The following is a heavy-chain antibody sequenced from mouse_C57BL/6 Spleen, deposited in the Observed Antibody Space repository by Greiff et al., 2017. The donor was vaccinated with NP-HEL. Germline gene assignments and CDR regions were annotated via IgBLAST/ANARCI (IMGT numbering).Heavy chain of an antibody. CDR3: APYGNYELDWYFDV. CDR1: GYTFTDYY. J-gene: IGHJ1*03. D-gene: IGHD2-1*01. CDR2: INPNNGGT. V-gene: IGHV1-26*01. Sequence: EVQLQQSGPELVKPGASVKISCKASGYTFTDYYMNWVKQSHGKSLEWIGDINPNNGGTSYNQKFKGKATLTVDKSSSTAYMELRSLTSEDSAVYYCAPYGNYELDWYFDVWGTGTTVTVSS.